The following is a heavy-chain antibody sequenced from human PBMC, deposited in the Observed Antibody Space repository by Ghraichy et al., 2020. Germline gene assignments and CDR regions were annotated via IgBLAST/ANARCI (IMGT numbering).Heavy chain of an antibody. V-gene: IGHV1-69*04. D-gene: IGHD4-17*01. J-gene: IGHJ4*02. CDR1: GGTFSSYA. Sequence: SVKVSCKASGGTFSSYAISWVRQAPGQGLEWMGRIIPILGIANYAQKFQGRVTITADKSTSTAYMELSSLRSEDTAVYYCARDLSDWSRWADYGDYVTPDYWGQGTLVTVSS. CDR2: IIPILGIA. CDR3: ARDLSDWSRWADYGDYVTPDY.